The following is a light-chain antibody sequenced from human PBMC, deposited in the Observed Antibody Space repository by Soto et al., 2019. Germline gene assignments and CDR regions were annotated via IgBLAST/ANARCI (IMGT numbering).Light chain of an antibody. V-gene: IGKV1-5*01. CDR1: QSISSW. J-gene: IGKJ1*01. CDR2: DDS. CDR3: QQYNSYWT. Sequence: DIQMTQSPSTLSASVGDRVTITCRASQSISSWLDWYQQKPGKAPKLLIYDDSSLESGVPSRFSGSGSGTEFPLTISSLQRDDFATYYCQQYNSYWTFGQGTKVEIK.